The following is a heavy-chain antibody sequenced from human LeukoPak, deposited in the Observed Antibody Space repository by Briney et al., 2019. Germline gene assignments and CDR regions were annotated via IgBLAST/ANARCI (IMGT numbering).Heavy chain of an antibody. J-gene: IGHJ6*02. CDR1: GFTFSSYG. Sequence: GGSLRLSCAASGFTFSSYGMHWVRQAPGKGLEWVAVISYDGSNKYYADSVKGRFTISRDNSKNTLYLQMNSLRAEDTAVYYCAKSLRDYGDNYYYYGMDVWGQGTTVTVSS. D-gene: IGHD4-17*01. CDR2: ISYDGSNK. CDR3: AKSLRDYGDNYYYYGMDV. V-gene: IGHV3-30*18.